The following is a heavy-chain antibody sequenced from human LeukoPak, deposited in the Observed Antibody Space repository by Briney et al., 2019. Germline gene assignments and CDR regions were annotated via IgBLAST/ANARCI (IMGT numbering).Heavy chain of an antibody. V-gene: IGHV4-34*01. CDR1: GGSVSGYY. J-gene: IGHJ5*02. CDR2: INHSGST. CDR3: ARGRIVGATYGWFDP. Sequence: SETLSLTCAVYGGSVSGYYWSWIRQPPGKGLEWIGEINHSGSTNYNPSLKSRVTISVDTSKNQFSLKLSSVTAADTAVYYCARGRIVGATYGWFDPWGQGTLVTVSS. D-gene: IGHD1-26*01.